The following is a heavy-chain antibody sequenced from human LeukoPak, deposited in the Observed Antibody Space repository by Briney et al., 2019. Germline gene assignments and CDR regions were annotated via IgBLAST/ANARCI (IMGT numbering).Heavy chain of an antibody. CDR1: GVSIKTNSDY. J-gene: IGHJ5*02. D-gene: IGHD5-12*01. V-gene: IGHV4-39*07. CDR2: IYHVGGT. Sequence: SETLSLTCTVSGVSIKTNSDYWGWLRQPPGKGLEWIGSIYHVGGTYYNPSLKSRVTISIDTSKNQFSLKLTSVTAADTAIYYCARDGRSGYEDLWGPGTLVTVSS. CDR3: ARDGRSGYEDL.